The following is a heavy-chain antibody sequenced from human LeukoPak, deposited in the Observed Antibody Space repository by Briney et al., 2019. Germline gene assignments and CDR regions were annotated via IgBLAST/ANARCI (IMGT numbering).Heavy chain of an antibody. V-gene: IGHV1-18*01. CDR2: ISAYNGNT. CDR3: ARDEDPVVVPAAILGNAFDI. Sequence: GASVKVSCKASGYTFTTYGISWVRQAPGQGLEWMGWISAYNGNTNYAQKLQGKVTMTTDTSTSTAYMELRSLRSDDTAVYYCARDEDPVVVPAAILGNAFDIWGQGTMVTVSS. D-gene: IGHD2-2*01. CDR1: GYTFTTYG. J-gene: IGHJ3*02.